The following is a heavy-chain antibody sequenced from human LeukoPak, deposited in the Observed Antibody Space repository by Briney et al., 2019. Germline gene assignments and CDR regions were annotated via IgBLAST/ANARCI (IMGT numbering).Heavy chain of an antibody. D-gene: IGHD3-22*01. J-gene: IGHJ4*02. CDR3: AKDRGSTYYYDSVDFDY. Sequence: GRSLRLSCAASGFTFDDYAMHWVRQAPGKGLELVSGISWNSGSIGYADSVKGRFTISRDNAKNSLYLQMNSLRAEDMALYYCAKDRGSTYYYDSVDFDYWGQGTLVTVSS. CDR2: ISWNSGSI. V-gene: IGHV3-9*03. CDR1: GFTFDDYA.